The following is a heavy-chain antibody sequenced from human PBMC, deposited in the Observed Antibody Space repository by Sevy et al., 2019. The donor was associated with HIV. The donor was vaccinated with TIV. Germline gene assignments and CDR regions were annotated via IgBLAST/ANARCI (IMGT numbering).Heavy chain of an antibody. CDR3: ARGSTTAYYYDSSGYADTFDI. J-gene: IGHJ3*02. V-gene: IGHV4-4*07. Sequence: SETLSLTCTVSGGSISSYYWSWIRQPAGKGLEWIGRIYTSGSTNYNPSLKSRVTMSVDTSKNQFSLKLSSVTAADTAVYYCARGSTTAYYYDSSGYADTFDIWGQGTMVTVSS. CDR2: IYTSGST. CDR1: GGSISSYY. D-gene: IGHD3-22*01.